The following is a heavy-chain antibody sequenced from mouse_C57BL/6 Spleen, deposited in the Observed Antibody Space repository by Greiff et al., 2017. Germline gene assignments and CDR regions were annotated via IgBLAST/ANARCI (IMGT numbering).Heavy chain of an antibody. J-gene: IGHJ4*01. V-gene: IGHV1-80*01. CDR3: ARGYYSNSGYAMDD. CDR2: IYPGGGDT. Sequence: QVQLKESGAELVKPGASVKISCKASGYAFSSYWMNWVKQRPGQGLEWVGQIYPGGGDTNYTGKFKGQATLTADKSSSTAYMQLSSLTAEDSAVYFCARGYYSNSGYAMDDWGQGTSVTVSS. D-gene: IGHD2-5*01. CDR1: GYAFSSYW.